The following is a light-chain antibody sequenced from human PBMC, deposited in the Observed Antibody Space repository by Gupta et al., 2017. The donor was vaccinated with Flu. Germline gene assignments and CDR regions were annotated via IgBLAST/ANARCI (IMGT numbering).Light chain of an antibody. Sequence: SVLTQPPSASGTPGQSVTISCSGSSSNIGSNTVNWYQQLPGTAPKLLIYSNNPRPSGVPDRFSGSKSGTSASLAISGLQSEDEADYYCAAWDDSLNGVVFGGGTKLTVL. V-gene: IGLV1-44*01. CDR2: SNN. CDR1: SSNIGSNT. J-gene: IGLJ2*01. CDR3: AAWDDSLNGVV.